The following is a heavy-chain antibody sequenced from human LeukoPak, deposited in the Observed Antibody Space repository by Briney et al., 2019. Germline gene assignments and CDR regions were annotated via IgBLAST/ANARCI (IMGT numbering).Heavy chain of an antibody. V-gene: IGHV4-59*08. CDR3: ARLVAIDSSGYYSGALDY. J-gene: IGHJ4*02. D-gene: IGHD3-22*01. Sequence: SETLSLTCTVSGGSISSYYWSWIRQPPGKGLEWIGYIYYSGSTNYNPSLKSRVTISVDTSKNQFSLKLSSVTAADTAVYYCARLVAIDSSGYYSGALDYWGQGTLVTVSS. CDR2: IYYSGST. CDR1: GGSISSYY.